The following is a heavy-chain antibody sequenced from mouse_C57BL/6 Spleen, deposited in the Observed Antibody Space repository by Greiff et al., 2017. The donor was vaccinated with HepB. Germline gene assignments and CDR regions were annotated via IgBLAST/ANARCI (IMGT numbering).Heavy chain of an antibody. CDR2: IDPSDSYT. CDR3: ARWGLRYQAWFAY. D-gene: IGHD1-1*01. CDR1: GYTFTSYW. V-gene: IGHV1-69*01. Sequence: QVQLQQPGAELVMPGASVKLSCKASGYTFTSYWMHWVKQRPGQGLEWIGEIDPSDSYTNYNQKFKGKSTLTVDKSSSTAYMQLSSLTSEDSAVYYCARWGLRYQAWFAYWGQGTLVTVSA. J-gene: IGHJ3*01.